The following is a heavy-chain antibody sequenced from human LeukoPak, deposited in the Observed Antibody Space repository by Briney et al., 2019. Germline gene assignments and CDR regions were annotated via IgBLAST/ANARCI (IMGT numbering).Heavy chain of an antibody. V-gene: IGHV4-39*01. D-gene: IGHD3-10*01. Sequence: SETLSLTCTVSGDSISSSTYTWGWIRQPPGKGLEWIGAISYSETTYYNPSLKSRVTISVDTSKSQFSLKLSSVTAADTAVYYCARHRYGSGSYCYYGMDVWGQGTTVTVSS. CDR3: ARHRYGSGSYCYYGMDV. CDR1: GDSISSSTYT. J-gene: IGHJ6*02. CDR2: ISYSETT.